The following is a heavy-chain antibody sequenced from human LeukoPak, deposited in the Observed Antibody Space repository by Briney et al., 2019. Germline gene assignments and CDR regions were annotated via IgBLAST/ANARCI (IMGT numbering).Heavy chain of an antibody. V-gene: IGHV3-30*02. CDR2: IRFDGANN. Sequence: GGSLRLSCGVSGFIFSGYGMHWVRQAPGKGLEWVASIRFDGANNYYADSVKGRFTISRDNSRNTLYLQMNSLRAEDTAVYYCAKDLWSPPRFDYWGQGTLVTVSS. CDR3: AKDLWSPPRFDY. J-gene: IGHJ4*02. D-gene: IGHD3-10*01. CDR1: GFIFSGYG.